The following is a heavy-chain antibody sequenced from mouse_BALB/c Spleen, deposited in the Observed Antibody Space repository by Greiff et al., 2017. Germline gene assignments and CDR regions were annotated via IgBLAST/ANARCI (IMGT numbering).Heavy chain of an antibody. V-gene: IGHV2-9*02. CDR2: IWAGGST. D-gene: IGHD2-4*01. CDR3: ASLIYYDYDDAMDY. Sequence: VKLMESGPGLVAPSQSLSITCTVSGFSLTSYGVHWVRQPPGKGLEWLGVIWAGGSTNYNSALMSRLSISKDNSKSQVFLKMNSLQTDDTAMYYCASLIYYDYDDAMDYWGQGTSVTVSS. J-gene: IGHJ4*01. CDR1: GFSLTSYG.